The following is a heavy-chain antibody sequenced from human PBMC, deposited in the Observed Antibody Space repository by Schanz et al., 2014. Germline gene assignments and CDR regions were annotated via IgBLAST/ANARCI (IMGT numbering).Heavy chain of an antibody. CDR1: GYTSTTYA. J-gene: IGHJ5*02. V-gene: IGHV1-18*01. Sequence: QVQLVQSGAEVKKPGASVKVSCKASGYTSTTYAMSWVRQAPGQGLEWVGWISVYTGNTKYGQKVQGRVTMTADTSTNTAYMDLRSLRSDDTAVYYCAKAEYDILTDSYSRLDPWGQGALXTVSS. CDR3: AKAEYDILTDSYSRLDP. CDR2: ISVYTGNT. D-gene: IGHD3-9*01.